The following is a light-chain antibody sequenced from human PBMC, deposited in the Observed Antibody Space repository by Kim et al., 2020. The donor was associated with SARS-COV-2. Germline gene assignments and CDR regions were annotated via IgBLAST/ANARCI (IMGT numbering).Light chain of an antibody. V-gene: IGKV3-11*01. J-gene: IGKJ4*01. CDR2: DAS. Sequence: EIVLTQSPATLSLSPGERATLSCRASQSINSYLAWYQQKPGQAPRLLIYDASNRATGIPARFSGSGSGTDFTLTISSLEDEDFAVYYCQQRSNWPPLTFGGGTKLEI. CDR3: QQRSNWPPLT. CDR1: QSINSY.